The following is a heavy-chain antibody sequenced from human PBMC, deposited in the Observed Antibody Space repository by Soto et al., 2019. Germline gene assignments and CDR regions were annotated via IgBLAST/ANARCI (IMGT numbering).Heavy chain of an antibody. V-gene: IGHV1-18*01. CDR3: AGRWLGEGYYYSMDV. J-gene: IGHJ6*03. D-gene: IGHD3-10*01. CDR2: ISAYNGNT. Sequence: QVQLVQSGAEVKKPGASVKVSCKASGYTFTSYGISWVRQAPGQGLEWMGWISAYNGNTNYAQKLQGRVTMTTDTSSSTAYMEQRSLRPDDTAVYYCAGRWLGEGYYYSMDVWGKGTTLTLSS. CDR1: GYTFTSYG.